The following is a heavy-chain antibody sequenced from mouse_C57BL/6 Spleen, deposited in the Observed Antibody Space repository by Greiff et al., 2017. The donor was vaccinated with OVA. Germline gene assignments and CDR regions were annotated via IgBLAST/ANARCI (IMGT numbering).Heavy chain of an antibody. D-gene: IGHD1-1*01. Sequence: QVQLQQSGAELVMPGASVKLSCKASGYTFTSYWMHWVKQRPGQGLEWIGEIDPSDSYTNYNQKFKGKSTLTVDKSSSTAYMQLSSLTSEDSAVYYCARGDYYGELYWGQGTTLTVSS. CDR2: IDPSDSYT. CDR3: ARGDYYGELY. J-gene: IGHJ2*01. CDR1: GYTFTSYW. V-gene: IGHV1-69*01.